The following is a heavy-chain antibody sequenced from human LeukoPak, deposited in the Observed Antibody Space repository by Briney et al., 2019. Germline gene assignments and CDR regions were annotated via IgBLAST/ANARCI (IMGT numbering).Heavy chain of an antibody. D-gene: IGHD3-10*01. CDR3: ARDLSFGAPYNWFDP. J-gene: IGHJ5*02. CDR1: GFSFSSYT. V-gene: IGHV3-21*01. CDR2: ISSSGSYI. Sequence: GGSLRLSCAASGFSFSSYTMNWVRQSPGKGLECVSSISSSGSYIYYADSVKGRFTISRDNAKNSLYLQMSSLRAEDTAVYYCARDLSFGAPYNWFDPWGQGTLVTVSS.